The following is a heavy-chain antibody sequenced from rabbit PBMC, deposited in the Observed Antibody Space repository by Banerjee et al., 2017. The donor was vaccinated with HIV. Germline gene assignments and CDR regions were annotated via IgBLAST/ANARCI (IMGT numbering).Heavy chain of an antibody. Sequence: QEQLVESGGDLVKPEGSLTLTCTASGFSFSPNYWICWVRQAPGKGLEWIACIHTGSGSAYYASWVNGRFTISKTSSTTVALQMTSLTAADTATYFCAREMAYTNSGGYYARDYYFNLWGPGTLVTVS. CDR1: GFSFSPNYW. CDR3: AREMAYTNSGGYYARDYYFNL. CDR2: IHTGSGSA. V-gene: IGHV1S45*01. J-gene: IGHJ4*01. D-gene: IGHD1-1*01.